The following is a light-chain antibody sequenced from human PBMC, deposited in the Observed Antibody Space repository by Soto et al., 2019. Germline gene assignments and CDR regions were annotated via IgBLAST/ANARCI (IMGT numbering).Light chain of an antibody. CDR1: QSINSW. CDR2: KAS. Sequence: DIQMTQSPSTLSASVGDRVTVTCRASQSINSWLAWYQQKPGKAPKVLIYKASSLESGVPSRFSGSGSGTEFTLTISGLQPDDFTTYYCQQYKSYPWTFGQGTKVEIK. J-gene: IGKJ1*01. V-gene: IGKV1-5*03. CDR3: QQYKSYPWT.